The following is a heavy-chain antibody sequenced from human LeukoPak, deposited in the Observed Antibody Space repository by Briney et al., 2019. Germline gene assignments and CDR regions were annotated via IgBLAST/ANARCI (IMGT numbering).Heavy chain of an antibody. J-gene: IGHJ4*02. D-gene: IGHD3-22*01. V-gene: IGHV3-23*01. CDR3: AKPRRGYNFDY. CDR1: GFTFSSYG. Sequence: GGSLRLSCAASGFTFSSYGMSWVRQAPGKGLEWVSAISGSGGSTYYADSVKGRFTISRDKSKNTLYLQMNSLRAEDTAVYYCAKPRRGYNFDYWGQGTLVTVSS. CDR2: ISGSGGST.